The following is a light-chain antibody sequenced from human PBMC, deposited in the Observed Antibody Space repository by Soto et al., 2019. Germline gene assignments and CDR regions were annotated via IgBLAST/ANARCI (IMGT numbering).Light chain of an antibody. CDR1: TSDVGGYSY. Sequence: QSALTQLRSVSGSPGQSVTISCTGTTSDVGGYSYVSWYQQHPGKAPKLMLYDVTTRPSGIPDPFSGSRSGNTASLTISGLQAEDEAGCYCFSCAGSDPLVLGTGTKLTVL. J-gene: IGLJ1*01. CDR3: FSCAGSDPLV. V-gene: IGLV2-11*01. CDR2: DVT.